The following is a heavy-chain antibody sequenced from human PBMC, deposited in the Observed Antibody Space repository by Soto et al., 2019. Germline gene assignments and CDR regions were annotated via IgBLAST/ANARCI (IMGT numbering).Heavy chain of an antibody. J-gene: IGHJ4*02. V-gene: IGHV1-3*01. CDR3: ARGNTGYDYGFFEY. Sequence: ASVKVSCKTSGFTLSTYAMHWVRQAPGQSPEWMGWIAAVNGKTAYSPKFQGRVTLTTDTSASTVNMDLTSLRSEDTAVYYCARGNTGYDYGFFEYWGQGTLVTVSS. CDR2: IAAVNGKT. D-gene: IGHD5-12*01. CDR1: GFTLSTYA.